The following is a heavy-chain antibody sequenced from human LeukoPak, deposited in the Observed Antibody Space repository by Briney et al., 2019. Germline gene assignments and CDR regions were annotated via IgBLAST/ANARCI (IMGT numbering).Heavy chain of an antibody. CDR1: GFTFSNAW. D-gene: IGHD5-18*01. CDR2: IKSKTDGGTT. Sequence: PGGSLRLSCAASGFTFSNAWMSWVRQAPGKGLEWVGRIKSKTDGGTTDYAAPVKGRFTISRDDSKNTLYLQMNSLRAEDTAVYYCAKASGGLWPYYYYYGMDVWGKGTTVTVSS. V-gene: IGHV3-15*01. CDR3: AKASGGLWPYYYYYGMDV. J-gene: IGHJ6*04.